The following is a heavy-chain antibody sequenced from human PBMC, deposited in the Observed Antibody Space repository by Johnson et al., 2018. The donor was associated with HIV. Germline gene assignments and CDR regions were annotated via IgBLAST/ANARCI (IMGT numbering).Heavy chain of an antibody. J-gene: IGHJ3*02. CDR1: GFTFSSYA. Sequence: QMLLVESGGGVVQPGRSLRLSCAASGFTFSSYAMHWVRQAPGKGLEWVAVISYDGSNKYYADSVEGRFPISRDNSKNTLYLQMNSLRAEDTAVYYCARDICTGGVCYDAFDIWGQGTMVTVSS. CDR3: ARDICTGGVCYDAFDI. D-gene: IGHD2-8*02. CDR2: ISYDGSNK. V-gene: IGHV3-30*14.